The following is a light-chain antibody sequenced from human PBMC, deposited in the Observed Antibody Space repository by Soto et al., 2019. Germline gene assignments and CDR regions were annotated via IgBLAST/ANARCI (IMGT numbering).Light chain of an antibody. CDR1: SSDVGGYNY. V-gene: IGLV2-14*01. Sequence: QSALTQPASVSGSPGQSITISCTGTSSDVGGYNYVSWYQQHPGKAPKLMSYDVSNRPSGVSNRFSGSKSGNTASLTISGLQAEDEADYYCSSYTCSSTVVFGGGTKLTVL. J-gene: IGLJ2*01. CDR3: SSYTCSSTVV. CDR2: DVS.